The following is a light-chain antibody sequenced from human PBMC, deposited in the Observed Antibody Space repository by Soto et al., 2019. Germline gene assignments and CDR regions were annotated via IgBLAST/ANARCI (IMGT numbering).Light chain of an antibody. J-gene: IGKJ1*01. V-gene: IGKV3-20*01. CDR2: VAS. CDR3: QQYGSSPWT. Sequence: IVLTQTPGPLSLSPGERATLSCRASQSVSSGYLAWYQQKPGQAPRLLIYVASSRATGIPDRFSGSGSGTDFTLTISRLEPEDFAVYYCQQYGSSPWTFGQGTKVDIK. CDR1: QSVSSGY.